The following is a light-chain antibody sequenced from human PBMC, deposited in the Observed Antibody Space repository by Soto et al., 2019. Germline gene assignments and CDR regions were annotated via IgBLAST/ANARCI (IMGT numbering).Light chain of an antibody. CDR3: QQYYAYYS. J-gene: IGKJ2*03. V-gene: IGKV1-5*01. CDR1: QDISRW. CDR2: DAS. Sequence: IQMNQSAPTLPANAGDRVTITCRASQDISRWLAWYQQKPGKAPVLLIYDASTLQGGVPSRFSGTGSGTEFTLTISSLQPEDFATYYCQQYYAYYSFGQGTKLDIK.